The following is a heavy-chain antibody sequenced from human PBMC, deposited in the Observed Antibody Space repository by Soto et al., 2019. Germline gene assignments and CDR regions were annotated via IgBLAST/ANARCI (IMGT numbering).Heavy chain of an antibody. D-gene: IGHD2-2*01. CDR2: ISGTGDTT. V-gene: IGHV3-23*01. CDR1: GFTFTNFA. Sequence: GGSLRLSCAASGFTFTNFAMNWVRQAPGKGLEWVSVISGTGDTTYNADSVKGRFTISRDNSMNTAFLQMNSLRAEDTALYYCAKGYCSSTSCSFDYWGQGTLVTVSS. J-gene: IGHJ4*02. CDR3: AKGYCSSTSCSFDY.